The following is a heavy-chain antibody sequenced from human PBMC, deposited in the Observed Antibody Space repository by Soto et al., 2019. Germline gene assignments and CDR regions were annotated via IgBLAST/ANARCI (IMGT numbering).Heavy chain of an antibody. CDR2: ISGSGGST. Sequence: GGSLRLSCAASGFTFSSYAMNWVRQAPGKGLEWVSVISGSGGSTYYADSVKGRFTISRDNSKNTLYLQMNSLRAEDTAVYYCAKRATGTYFEYWGQGTLVTVSS. V-gene: IGHV3-23*01. CDR1: GFTFSSYA. D-gene: IGHD1-1*01. J-gene: IGHJ4*02. CDR3: AKRATGTYFEY.